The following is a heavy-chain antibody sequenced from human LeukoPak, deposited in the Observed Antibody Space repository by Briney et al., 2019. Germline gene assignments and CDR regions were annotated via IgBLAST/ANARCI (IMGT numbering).Heavy chain of an antibody. CDR1: GFTFSSYA. CDR2: ISGSGGNT. D-gene: IGHD5-18*01. Sequence: GGSLRLSCAASGFTFSSYAMSWVRQAPGKGLEWVSAISGSGGNTYYADSVKGRFTISRDDSKNTLSLQMNSLRAEDTAVYYCAKARGIQLWFLDYWGQGTLVTVSS. CDR3: AKARGIQLWFLDY. J-gene: IGHJ4*02. V-gene: IGHV3-23*01.